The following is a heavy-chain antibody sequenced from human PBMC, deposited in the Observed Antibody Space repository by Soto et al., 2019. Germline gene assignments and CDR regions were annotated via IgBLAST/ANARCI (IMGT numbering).Heavy chain of an antibody. CDR3: AKDLKSCSLWSLGGMAHEMEV. J-gene: IGHJ6*04. CDR1: GFSFSSYD. CDR2: MSYDGSKK. D-gene: IGHD2-21*01. V-gene: IGHV3-30*18. Sequence: QVQLVESGGGVVQPGRSLRLSCVGSGFSFSSYDMNWVRQAPGTGLEWVALMSYDGSKKYYPDSVRGRVTISRDISKNTVYLKFDTLIPEATAIYYCAKDLKSCSLWSLGGMAHEMEVWVRGTTVSVSS.